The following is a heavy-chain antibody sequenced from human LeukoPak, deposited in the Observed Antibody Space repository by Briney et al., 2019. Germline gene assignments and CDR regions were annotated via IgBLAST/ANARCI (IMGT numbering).Heavy chain of an antibody. J-gene: IGHJ4*02. Sequence: GSLRLSCAASGFTFSSYAMSWVRQAPGKGLEWIGEIYHLGNTNYNPSLKRRVTMSVDKSKSQFSLKLSSVTAADTAIYYCSRDRDYYDSSGYPFDLWGRGTLVTVSS. V-gene: IGHV4-4*02. D-gene: IGHD3-22*01. CDR2: IYHLGNT. CDR1: GFTFSSYAM. CDR3: SRDRDYYDSSGYPFDL.